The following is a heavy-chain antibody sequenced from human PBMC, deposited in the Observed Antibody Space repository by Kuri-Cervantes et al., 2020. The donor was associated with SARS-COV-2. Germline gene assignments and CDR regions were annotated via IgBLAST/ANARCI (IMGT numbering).Heavy chain of an antibody. CDR1: GDSVSSNSAA. D-gene: IGHD3-10*01. V-gene: IGHV6-1*01. Sequence: SCAISGDSVSSNSAAWNWIRPSPSRGLEWLGRTYFRSKWYNDYAVSVKSRITINPDTSKKQFSLQLNSVTPEDTAVYYCARGKTMVRGENYYYMDVWGKGTTVTVSS. CDR3: ARGKTMVRGENYYYMDV. CDR2: TYFRSKWYN. J-gene: IGHJ6*03.